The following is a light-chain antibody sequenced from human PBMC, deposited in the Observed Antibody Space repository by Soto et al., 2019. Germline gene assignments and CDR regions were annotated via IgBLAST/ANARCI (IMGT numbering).Light chain of an antibody. Sequence: EIVLTQSPGTLSLSPGDRATLSCRASQTIFSNHVAWFQQKPGQALRLFIYHISTRVAGIPDRFSGSGSGTDFTLTISRLEPEDFAVYYCQQYDRPPYIFGQGTKLEIK. V-gene: IGKV3-20*01. CDR3: QQYDRPPYI. CDR2: HIS. CDR1: QTIFSNH. J-gene: IGKJ2*01.